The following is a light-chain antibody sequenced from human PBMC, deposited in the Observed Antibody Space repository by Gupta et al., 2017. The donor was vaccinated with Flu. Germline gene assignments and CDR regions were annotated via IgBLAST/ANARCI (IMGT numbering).Light chain of an antibody. V-gene: IGKV3-15*01. CDR1: QALSSN. Sequence: EIVMTQSPATLSLSPGERATLSCRASQALSSNLAWYRQKPGQAPRLLIYGASTRATGISARFSGSGYGTEFTLTISSLQSEDSAVYFCQQYHTWPLTFGGGTKVEIK. J-gene: IGKJ4*01. CDR3: QQYHTWPLT. CDR2: GAS.